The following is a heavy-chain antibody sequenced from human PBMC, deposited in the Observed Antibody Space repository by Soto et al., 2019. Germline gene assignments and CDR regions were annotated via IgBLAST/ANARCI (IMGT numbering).Heavy chain of an antibody. CDR3: AKDSDGRVGATMRWYFDL. CDR2: ISGSGGST. J-gene: IGHJ2*01. Sequence: EVQLLESGGGLVQPGGSLRLSCAASGFTFSSYAMSWVRQAPGKGLEWVSAISGSGGSTYYADSVKGRFTISRDNSKNTLYLQMNSLRAEDTAVYYCAKDSDGRVGATMRWYFDLWGRGTLVTVSS. CDR1: GFTFSSYA. D-gene: IGHD1-26*01. V-gene: IGHV3-23*01.